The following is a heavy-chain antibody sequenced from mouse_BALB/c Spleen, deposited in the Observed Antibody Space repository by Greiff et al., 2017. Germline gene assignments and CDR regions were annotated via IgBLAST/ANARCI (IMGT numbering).Heavy chain of an antibody. CDR1: GYTFTSYY. D-gene: IGHD1-1*01. J-gene: IGHJ1*01. CDR3: ARGFDYYGSSYNYWYFDV. Sequence: VQLVESGPELVKPGASVRISCKASGYTFTSYYIHWVKQRPGQGLEWIGWIYPGNVNTKYNEKFKGKATLTADKSSSTAYMQLSSLTSEDSAVYFCARGFDYYGSSYNYWYFDVWGAGTTVTVSS. V-gene: IGHV1S56*01. CDR2: IYPGNVNT.